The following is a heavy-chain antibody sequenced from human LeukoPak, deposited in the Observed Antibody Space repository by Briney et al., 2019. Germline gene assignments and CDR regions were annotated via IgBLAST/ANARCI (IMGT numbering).Heavy chain of an antibody. V-gene: IGHV3-23*01. CDR1: GFVFRSYA. J-gene: IGHJ2*01. CDR3: AKSMTLQWRGFFDL. D-gene: IGHD6-19*01. CDR2: ISSSGGST. Sequence: GGSLRLSCAASGFVFRSYAMSWVRQAPGKGLEWVSGISSSGGSTYHADSVRGRFTISRDNSKNTLYLQKNSLRADDTAIYYCAKSMTLQWRGFFDLWGRGTHVTVSS.